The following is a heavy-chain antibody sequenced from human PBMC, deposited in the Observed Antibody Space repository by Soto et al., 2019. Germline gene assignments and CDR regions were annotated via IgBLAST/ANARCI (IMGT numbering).Heavy chain of an antibody. Sequence: QVQLVESGGGVVQPWRSLRLSCAASGFTFSSYGMHWVRQAPGKGLEWVAVISYDGSNKYYADSVKGRFTISRDNSKNTLYLQMNSLRAEDTAVYYCAKDLAVAVDYWGQGTLVTVSS. CDR2: ISYDGSNK. D-gene: IGHD6-19*01. CDR1: GFTFSSYG. V-gene: IGHV3-30*18. J-gene: IGHJ4*02. CDR3: AKDLAVAVDY.